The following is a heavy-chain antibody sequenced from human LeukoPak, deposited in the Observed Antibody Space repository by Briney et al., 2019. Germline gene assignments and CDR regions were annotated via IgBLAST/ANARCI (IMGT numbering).Heavy chain of an antibody. CDR2: ISAYNGNT. CDR3: ARIKKRVVAATGGWFDP. Sequence: ASVKVSCKASGYTFTSYGISWVRQAPGQGLEWMGWISAYNGNTNYAQKLQGRVTMTTDTSTSTAYMELRSLRSDDTAVYYCARIKKRVVAATGGWFDPWGQGTLVTVSS. J-gene: IGHJ5*02. CDR1: GYTFTSYG. V-gene: IGHV1-18*01. D-gene: IGHD2-15*01.